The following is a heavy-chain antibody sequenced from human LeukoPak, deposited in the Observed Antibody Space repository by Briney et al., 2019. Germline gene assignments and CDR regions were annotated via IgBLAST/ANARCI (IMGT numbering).Heavy chain of an antibody. CDR1: GFTFSSYS. V-gene: IGHV3-48*01. J-gene: IGHJ6*04. CDR2: ISSSSSTI. Sequence: GGSLRLSCAASGFTFSSYSMNWVRQAPGKGLEWVSYISSSSSTIYYADSVKGRFTISRDNAKNSLYLQMNSLRAEDTAVYYCAGGYYYGSGSYKDVWGKGTTVTISS. CDR3: AGGYYYGSGSYKDV. D-gene: IGHD3-10*01.